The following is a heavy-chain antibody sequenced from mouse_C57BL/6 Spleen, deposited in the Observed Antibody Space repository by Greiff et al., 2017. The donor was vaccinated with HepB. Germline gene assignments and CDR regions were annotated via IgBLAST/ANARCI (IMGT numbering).Heavy chain of an antibody. CDR1: GYTFTDYE. CDR2: IDPETGGT. Sequence: VQLQQSGAELVRPGASVTLSCKASGYTFTDYEMHWVKQTPVHGLEWIGAIDPETGGTAYNQKFKGKAILTADKSSSTAYMELRSLTSEDSAVYSCTRGVYGSSYGAYWGQGTLVTVSA. D-gene: IGHD1-1*01. CDR3: TRGVYGSSYGAY. V-gene: IGHV1-15*01. J-gene: IGHJ3*01.